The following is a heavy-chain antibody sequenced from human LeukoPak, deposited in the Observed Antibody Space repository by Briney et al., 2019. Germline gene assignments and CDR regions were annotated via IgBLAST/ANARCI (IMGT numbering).Heavy chain of an antibody. V-gene: IGHV1-18*01. D-gene: IGHD2-8*02. Sequence: ASVKVSCKASGYTFTSYGISWVRQAPGQGLEWMGWISAYNGNTNYAQKFQGRVTITEDTSTDTAYMELSRLRSEDTAVYYCAPLYGWFDYWGQGTLVTVSS. CDR2: ISAYNGNT. CDR1: GYTFTSYG. J-gene: IGHJ4*02. CDR3: APLYGWFDY.